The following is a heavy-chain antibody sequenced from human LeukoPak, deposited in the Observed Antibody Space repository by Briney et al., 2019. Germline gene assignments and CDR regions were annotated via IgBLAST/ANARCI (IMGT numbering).Heavy chain of an antibody. Sequence: PSETLSLTCTVSGGSISSYYWSWVRQPAGKGLEWIGRIYASGNTNYNPSLKSRVTISVDRSKNQFSLKLSSVTAADTAVYYCARDLRDFGVGRNYYYYMDVWGKGTTVTVSS. CDR2: IYASGNT. CDR3: ARDLRDFGVGRNYYYYMDV. CDR1: GGSISSYY. V-gene: IGHV4-4*07. D-gene: IGHD3-3*01. J-gene: IGHJ6*03.